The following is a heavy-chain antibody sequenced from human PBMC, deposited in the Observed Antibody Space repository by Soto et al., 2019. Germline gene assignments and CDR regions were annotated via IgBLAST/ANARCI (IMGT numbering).Heavy chain of an antibody. CDR3: ARYYYDSSGYANDAFDI. CDR1: GGSISSGGYY. Sequence: SETLSLTCTVSGGSISSGGYYWSWIRQHPGKGLEWIGYIYYSGSTYYNPSLKSRVTISVDTSKNQFSLKLSSVTAADTAVYYCARYYYDSSGYANDAFDIWGQGTMVTVSS. D-gene: IGHD3-22*01. V-gene: IGHV4-31*03. CDR2: IYYSGST. J-gene: IGHJ3*02.